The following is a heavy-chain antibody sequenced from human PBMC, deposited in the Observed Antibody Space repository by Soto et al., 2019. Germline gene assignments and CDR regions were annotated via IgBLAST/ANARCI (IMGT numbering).Heavy chain of an antibody. J-gene: IGHJ4*02. Sequence: TVSGGSINPFYWSWVRQPAGKGLEWIGRIFSSGSTSFNPSLESRVAMSVDTSKNHFSLNLSSVTAADMAVYYCAREGSYSAYNFAHGIQLWSFDFWGRGALVTVSS. CDR3: AREGSYSAYNFAHGIQLWSFDF. V-gene: IGHV4-4*07. CDR1: GGSINPFY. D-gene: IGHD5-12*01. CDR2: IFSSGST.